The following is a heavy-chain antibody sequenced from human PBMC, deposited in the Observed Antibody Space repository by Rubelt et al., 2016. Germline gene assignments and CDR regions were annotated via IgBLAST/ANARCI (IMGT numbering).Heavy chain of an antibody. CDR2: IGDGGGKT. D-gene: IGHD6-19*01. J-gene: IGHJ4*02. V-gene: IGHV3-23*01. CDR3: AKQGAAVAGRVLGRRWIKFDY. Sequence: VRQAPGKGLDWVAVIGDGGGKTYFADSVRGRFTISRDNSKNMLYLQMNSLRAEDTAVYYCAKQGAAVAGRVLGRRWIKFDYWGQGTLVTVSS.